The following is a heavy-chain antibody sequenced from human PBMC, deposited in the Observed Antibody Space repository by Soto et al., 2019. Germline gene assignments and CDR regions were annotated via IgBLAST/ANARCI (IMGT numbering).Heavy chain of an antibody. V-gene: IGHV4-4*02. D-gene: IGHD4-17*01. J-gene: IGHJ1*01. CDR1: GGSISSDNW. CDR2: IYHSGST. CDR3: AGVRRGASGDPEYFRH. Sequence: QLQESGPGLVKPSGTLSLTCAVSGGSISSDNWWTWVRQPPGKGLEWIGQIYHSGSTNYNPSLKSRVTVSVDKSKNQFSLNLSSVTAADTAVYYCAGVRRGASGDPEYFRHWGQGTLVTVSS.